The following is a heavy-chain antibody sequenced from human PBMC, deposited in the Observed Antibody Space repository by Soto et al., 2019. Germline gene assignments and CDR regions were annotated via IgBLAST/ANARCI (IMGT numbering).Heavy chain of an antibody. D-gene: IGHD3-10*01. CDR2: ISYDGSNK. V-gene: IGHV3-30*18. Sequence: QVQLVESGGGVVQPGRSPRLSCAASGFTFSSYGMHWVRQAPGKGLEWVAVISYDGSNKYYADSVKGRFTISRDNSKNTLYLQMNSLRAEDTAVYYCAKDPLYYGSGSFDYWGQGTLVTVSS. J-gene: IGHJ4*02. CDR1: GFTFSSYG. CDR3: AKDPLYYGSGSFDY.